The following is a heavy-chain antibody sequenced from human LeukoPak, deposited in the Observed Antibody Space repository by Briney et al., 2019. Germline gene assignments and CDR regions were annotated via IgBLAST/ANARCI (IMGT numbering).Heavy chain of an antibody. D-gene: IGHD4-17*01. Sequence: SGGSLRLSCAASGFIFGGFTMNWVRQAPGKGLEWVSYISSSSSSIYYADSVKGRFTISRDNAKNSLYLQMNSLRAEDTALYYCARDYDYGDYPGYWGQGTLVTVSS. V-gene: IGHV3-48*04. CDR2: ISSSSSSI. CDR1: GFIFGGFT. CDR3: ARDYDYGDYPGY. J-gene: IGHJ4*02.